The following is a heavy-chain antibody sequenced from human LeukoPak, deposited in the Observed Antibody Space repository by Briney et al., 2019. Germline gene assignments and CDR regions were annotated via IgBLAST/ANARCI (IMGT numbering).Heavy chain of an antibody. D-gene: IGHD5/OR15-5a*01. Sequence: PGGSLRLSCAASGFTFSNYWMNWVRQAPGKGLEWVAHIKEDGSETYYVDSVKGRFTISRDNARNSMNLHMNSLRAEDTAVYYCTKDSSVPFGITDWGQGTLVTVSS. CDR3: TKDSSVPFGITD. CDR2: IKEDGSET. J-gene: IGHJ4*02. V-gene: IGHV3-7*05. CDR1: GFTFSNYW.